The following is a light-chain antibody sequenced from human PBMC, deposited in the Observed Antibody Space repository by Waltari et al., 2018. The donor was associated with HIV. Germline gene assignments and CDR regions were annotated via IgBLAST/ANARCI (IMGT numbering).Light chain of an antibody. CDR2: RNN. V-gene: IGLV10-54*04. J-gene: IGLJ2*01. CDR1: SSNVGNQG. Sequence: QAGLTQTTSVSKALRQTATLTCTGNSSNVGNQGAAWLQQHQGHPPKLLAYRNNNRPSGISERFSASRSGNIASLNITGLQPEDESDYYCSAWDSSLGEWVFGGGTKLTVL. CDR3: SAWDSSLGEWV.